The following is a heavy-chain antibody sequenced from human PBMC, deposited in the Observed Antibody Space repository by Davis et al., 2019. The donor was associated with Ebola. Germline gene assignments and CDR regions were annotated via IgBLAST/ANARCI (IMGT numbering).Heavy chain of an antibody. J-gene: IGHJ6*02. Sequence: SETLSLTCAVYGGSFSGYYWSWIRQPPGKGLEWIGEINHIGSTNYNPSLKSRVTISVDTSKNQFSLKLSSVTAADTAVYYCARGRGAAAGEYYYYYGMDVWGQGTTVTVSS. V-gene: IGHV4-34*01. D-gene: IGHD6-13*01. CDR2: INHIGST. CDR1: GGSFSGYY. CDR3: ARGRGAAAGEYYYYYGMDV.